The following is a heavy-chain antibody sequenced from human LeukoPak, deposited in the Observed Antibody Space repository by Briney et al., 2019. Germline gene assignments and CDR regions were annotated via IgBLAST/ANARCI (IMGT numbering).Heavy chain of an antibody. Sequence: GESLKISCKGSGFSFTSYWIAWVRQVPVKGLQWMGIIYPGDSDTSYSPSFQGQVTISADKSISTAYLQWSSLKASDTAMYYCARQRDGYKLDYWGQGTLVTVSS. CDR2: IYPGDSDT. V-gene: IGHV5-51*01. CDR3: ARQRDGYKLDY. J-gene: IGHJ4*02. D-gene: IGHD5-24*01. CDR1: GFSFTSYW.